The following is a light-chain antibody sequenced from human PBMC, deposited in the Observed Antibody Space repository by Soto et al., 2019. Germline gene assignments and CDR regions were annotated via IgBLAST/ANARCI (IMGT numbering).Light chain of an antibody. J-gene: IGLJ1*01. Sequence: SVLTQPPAVAGAPGQRVTIACTGSSSNIGAGYDVHWYQQLPGTAPKLLIYGHSNRPSGVPDRFSGSKSGTSASLAITGLQAEDEADYYCQSYDSSLSGYVVGTGTKLTVL. V-gene: IGLV1-40*01. CDR3: QSYDSSLSGYV. CDR1: SSNIGAGYD. CDR2: GHS.